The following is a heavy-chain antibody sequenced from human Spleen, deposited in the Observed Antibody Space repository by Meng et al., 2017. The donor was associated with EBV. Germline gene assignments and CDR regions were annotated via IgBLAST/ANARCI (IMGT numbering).Heavy chain of an antibody. V-gene: IGHV4-39*01. D-gene: IGHD2-8*02. CDR2: VHYSGGT. J-gene: IGHJ4*02. CDR1: GGSISIFYY. Sequence: LGETGAGQVKPLGLLCLTWTVSGGSISIFYYWGWIRQPPGRGLEWIGSVHYSGGTYYSPSLKSRITVSVDTSKNQFSLRLTSVTAADTAVYYCARKGKSIVLGRPFDYWGQGTLVTVSS. CDR3: ARKGKSIVLGRPFDY.